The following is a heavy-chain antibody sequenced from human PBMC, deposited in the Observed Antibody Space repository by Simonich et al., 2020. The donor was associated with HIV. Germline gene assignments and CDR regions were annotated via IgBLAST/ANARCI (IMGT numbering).Heavy chain of an antibody. CDR2: INHSGST. V-gene: IGHV4-34*01. D-gene: IGHD1-26*01. CDR3: ARGAEGATTQSY. CDR1: GGSFSGYY. Sequence: QVQLQQWGAGLLKPSETLSLTCAVYGGSFSGYYWSWIRQPPGKGLEWIGEINHSGSTNYHPSLKSRVTISVDTSKNQFSLKLSSVTAADTAVYYCARGAEGATTQSYWGQGTLVTVSS. J-gene: IGHJ4*02.